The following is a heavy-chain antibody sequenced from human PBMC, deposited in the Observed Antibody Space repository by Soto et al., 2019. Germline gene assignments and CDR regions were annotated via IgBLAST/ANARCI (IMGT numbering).Heavy chain of an antibody. CDR1: GFTFSSYG. Sequence: QVQLVESGGGVVQPGRSLRLSCAASGFTFSSYGMHWVRQAPGKGLEWVAVISYDGSNIYYADSVKGRFTISRDNSKNTLYLQMNSLRAEDTAVYYCAKAPYSGSYYGHYWGQGTLVTVSS. V-gene: IGHV3-30*18. CDR2: ISYDGSNI. J-gene: IGHJ4*02. D-gene: IGHD1-26*01. CDR3: AKAPYSGSYYGHY.